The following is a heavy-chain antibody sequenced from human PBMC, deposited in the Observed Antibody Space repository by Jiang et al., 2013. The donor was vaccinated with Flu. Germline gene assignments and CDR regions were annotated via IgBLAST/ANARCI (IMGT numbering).Heavy chain of an antibody. V-gene: IGHV1-2*02. CDR3: ASAQWVVPLDY. Sequence: SGAEVKKPGASVKVSCKTSGYTFTDYWIHWVRQAPGQRLEWMGRFNPNNGGRNNARQFQGRVTLTSDTSTGTAYMELSRLRSDDTAVYYCASAQWVVPLDYWGQGDPGHRLL. CDR2: FNPNNGGR. CDR1: GYTFTDYW. J-gene: IGHJ4*02. D-gene: IGHD6-19*01.